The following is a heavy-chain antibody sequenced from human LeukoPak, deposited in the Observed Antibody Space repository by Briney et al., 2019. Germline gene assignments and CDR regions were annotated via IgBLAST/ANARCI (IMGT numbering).Heavy chain of an antibody. Sequence: SETLSLTCAVYGGPFSGYYWSWIRQPPGKGLEWIGEINHSGSTNYNPSLKSRVTISVDTSKNQFSLKLSSVTAADTAVYYCASLSPFDYWGQGTLVTVSS. CDR3: ASLSPFDY. J-gene: IGHJ4*02. V-gene: IGHV4-34*01. CDR2: INHSGST. CDR1: GGPFSGYY.